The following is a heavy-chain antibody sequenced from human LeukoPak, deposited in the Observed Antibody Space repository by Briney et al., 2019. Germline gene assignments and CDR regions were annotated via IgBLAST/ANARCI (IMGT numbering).Heavy chain of an antibody. D-gene: IGHD1-26*01. V-gene: IGHV1-46*01. CDR2: INPSGGST. CDR3: ARDVGSGSYSSGLDY. J-gene: IGHJ4*02. CDR1: GYTFTSYY. Sequence: VASVKVSCKASGYTFTSYYMHWVRQAPGQGLEWMGIINPSGGSTSYAQKFQGRVTMTRDTSTSTVYMELSSLRSEDTAVYYCARDVGSGSYSSGLDYWGQGTLVTVSS.